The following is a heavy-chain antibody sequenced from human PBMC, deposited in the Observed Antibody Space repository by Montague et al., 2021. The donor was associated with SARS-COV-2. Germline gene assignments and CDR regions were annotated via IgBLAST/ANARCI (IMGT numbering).Heavy chain of an antibody. V-gene: IGHV4-59*11. CDR3: AREFRIELWQTNWYFGL. CDR1: GGSISGHY. CDR2: FDHSGDT. D-gene: IGHD3-16*01. J-gene: IGHJ2*01. Sequence: SETLSLTCSDSGGSISGHYWSWIRQPPGKGLEWIGNFDHSGDTKYNPSLKSRATISVDTSKNQFALRLHSVTAADTAVYYCAREFRIELWQTNWYFGLWGRGTLVTVSS.